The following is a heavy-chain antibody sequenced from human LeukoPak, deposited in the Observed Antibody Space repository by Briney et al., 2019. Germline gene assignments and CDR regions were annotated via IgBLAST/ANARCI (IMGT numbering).Heavy chain of an antibody. J-gene: IGHJ3*01. Sequence: SETLSLTCTVSGGSISSYYWSWIRQPPGKGLEWIGDIYYSGSTNYTPSLKSRVTISGDTSKNPLYLQLSSVTAEDTAVYYCASLGQRIPLIVHWGQGTMVTVSS. CDR3: ASLGQRIPLIVH. D-gene: IGHD3-22*01. CDR2: IYYSGST. CDR1: GGSISSYY. V-gene: IGHV4-59*08.